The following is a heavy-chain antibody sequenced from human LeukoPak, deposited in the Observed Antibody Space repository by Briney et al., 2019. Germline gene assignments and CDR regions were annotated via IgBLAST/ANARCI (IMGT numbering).Heavy chain of an antibody. CDR2: IWYGGSNK. V-gene: IGHV3-33*01. Sequence: GGSLRLSCAASGFTFSNHGMHWVRQAPGKGLDWVAVIWYGGSNKYYADSVKGRFTISRDNSKNTLYLQMNSLRAEDTAVYYCARVGGSGSYYIDYWGQGTLVTVSS. CDR3: ARVGGSGSYYIDY. CDR1: GFTFSNHG. J-gene: IGHJ4*02. D-gene: IGHD3-10*01.